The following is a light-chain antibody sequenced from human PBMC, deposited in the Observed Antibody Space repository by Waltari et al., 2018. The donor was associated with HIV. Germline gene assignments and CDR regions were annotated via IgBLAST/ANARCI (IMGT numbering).Light chain of an antibody. J-gene: IGKJ2*01. CDR2: WAS. CDR1: QRLLYNSNNKNY. V-gene: IGKV4-1*01. Sequence: DVVVTQSPDSLAVSLGETANLSCKSSQRLLYNSNNKNYLAWYQQKPGQRPKLLIYWASTRESGVPDRFSGSGSGTDFTLTISRLQAEDVALYYCQQYYGIPYTFGQGTKLEIK. CDR3: QQYYGIPYT.